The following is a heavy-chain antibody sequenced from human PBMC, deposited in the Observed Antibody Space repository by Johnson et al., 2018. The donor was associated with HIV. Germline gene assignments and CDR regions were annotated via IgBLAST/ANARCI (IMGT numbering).Heavy chain of an antibody. V-gene: IGHV3-9*01. Sequence: EVQLVESGGGLVQPGRSLRLSCAASGFTFDDYAMHWVRQAPGKGLEWVSSIGWNSGTIGYADSVKGRFTISRDNAKNSLYLQMNSLRAEDTALYYCEKVRRGTTIFVFDAFDIWGQGTMVTVSS. CDR2: IGWNSGTI. J-gene: IGHJ3*02. D-gene: IGHD3-3*01. CDR1: GFTFDDYA. CDR3: EKVRRGTTIFVFDAFDI.